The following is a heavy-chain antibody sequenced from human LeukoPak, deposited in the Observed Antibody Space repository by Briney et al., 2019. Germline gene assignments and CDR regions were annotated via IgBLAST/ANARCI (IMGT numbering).Heavy chain of an antibody. CDR1: GFTFDDYA. V-gene: IGHV3-9*01. CDR3: AKDMFYYDSSGSFDY. Sequence: PGGSLRLSCAASGFTFDDYAMHWVRQAPGKGLEWVSGISWNSGSIGYADSVKGRFTISRDNAKNSLYLQVNSLRAEDTALYYCAKDMFYYDSSGSFDYWGQGTLVTVSS. CDR2: ISWNSGSI. D-gene: IGHD3-22*01. J-gene: IGHJ4*02.